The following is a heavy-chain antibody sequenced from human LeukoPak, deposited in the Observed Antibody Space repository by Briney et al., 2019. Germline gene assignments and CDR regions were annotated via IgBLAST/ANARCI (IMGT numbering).Heavy chain of an antibody. V-gene: IGHV4-59*01. CDR1: GGSIRNYY. Sequence: SETLSLTCTVSGGSIRNYYWSWIRQSPGKGLEWLGYVHDSAGTIYNPSLKSRVTISVGTSKTQFSLKVTSVTTADTAVYYCAKGRKDFDTNLGPFDSWGQGILVTVSS. CDR3: AKGRKDFDTNLGPFDS. CDR2: VHDSAGT. D-gene: IGHD3-9*01. J-gene: IGHJ4*02.